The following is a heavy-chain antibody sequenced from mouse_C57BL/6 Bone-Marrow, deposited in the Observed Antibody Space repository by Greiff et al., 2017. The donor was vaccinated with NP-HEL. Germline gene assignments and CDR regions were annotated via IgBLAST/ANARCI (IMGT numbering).Heavy chain of an antibody. CDR3: TREATTVVVPDYYAMDY. Sequence: EVKLQESGEGLVKPGGSLKLSCAASGFTFSSYAMSWVRQTPEKRLEWVAYISSGGDYIYYADTVKGRFTISRDNARNTLYLQMSSLKSEDTAMYYCTREATTVVVPDYYAMDYWGQGTSVTVSS. CDR2: ISSGGDYI. V-gene: IGHV5-9-1*02. CDR1: GFTFSSYA. J-gene: IGHJ4*01. D-gene: IGHD1-1*01.